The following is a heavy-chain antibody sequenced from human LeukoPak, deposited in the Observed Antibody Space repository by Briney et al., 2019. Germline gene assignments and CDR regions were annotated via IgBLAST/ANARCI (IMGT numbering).Heavy chain of an antibody. CDR2: INHSGST. V-gene: IGHV4-34*01. CDR3: ARGCYDSSGYYYPLDAFDI. J-gene: IGHJ3*02. CDR1: GGSFSVYY. Sequence: PSETLSLTCAVYGGSFSVYYWSWIRQPPGKGLEWIGEINHSGSTNYNPSLKSRVTISVDTSKNQFSLKLSSVTAADTAVYYCARGCYDSSGYYYPLDAFDIWGQGTMVTVSS. D-gene: IGHD3-22*01.